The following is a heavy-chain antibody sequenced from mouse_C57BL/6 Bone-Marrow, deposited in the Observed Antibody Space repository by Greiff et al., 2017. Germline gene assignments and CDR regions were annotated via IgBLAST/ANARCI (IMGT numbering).Heavy chain of an antibody. V-gene: IGHV8-8*01. CDR3: DRAYYYGLGFAY. D-gene: IGHD1-1*01. J-gene: IGHJ3*01. Sequence: QVTLKESGPGILQPSQTLSLTCSFSGFSLSTFGMGLGWIRQPSGKGLEWLAHIWWDDDKYYNPVLKSWRTISKDTANNQLFLKIANVDTADTATYYCDRAYYYGLGFAYWGQGTLVTVSA. CDR1: GFSLSTFGMG. CDR2: IWWDDDK.